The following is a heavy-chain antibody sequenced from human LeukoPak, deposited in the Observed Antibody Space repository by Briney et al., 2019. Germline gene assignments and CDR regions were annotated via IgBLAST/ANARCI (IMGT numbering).Heavy chain of an antibody. CDR2: ISSSSSYI. Sequence: PGGSLRLSCAASGFTFSSYSMNWVRQAPGKGLEWVSSISSSSSYIYYADSVKGRFTISRDNAKNSLYLQMNSLRAEDTAVYYCARDQVGIVATLRRYYYYMDVWGKGTTVTISS. CDR3: ARDQVGIVATLRRYYYYMDV. J-gene: IGHJ6*03. CDR1: GFTFSSYS. D-gene: IGHD5-12*01. V-gene: IGHV3-21*04.